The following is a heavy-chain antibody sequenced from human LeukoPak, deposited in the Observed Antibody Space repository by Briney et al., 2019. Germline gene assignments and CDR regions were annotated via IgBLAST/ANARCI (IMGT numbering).Heavy chain of an antibody. V-gene: IGHV4-39*07. Sequence: SETLSLTCTVSGGSISSSSYYWGWIRQPPGKGLEWIGSIYYSGSTYYNPSLKSRVTISVDTSKNQFSLKLSSVTAADTSVYYCARPVGYGDYNYFDYWGQGTLVTVSS. CDR2: IYYSGST. J-gene: IGHJ4*02. CDR3: ARPVGYGDYNYFDY. CDR1: GGSISSSSYY. D-gene: IGHD4-17*01.